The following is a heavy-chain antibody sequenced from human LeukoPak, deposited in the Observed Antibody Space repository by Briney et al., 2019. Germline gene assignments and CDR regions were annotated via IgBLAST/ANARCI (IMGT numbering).Heavy chain of an antibody. CDR2: FSGSGGGS. Sequence: GGSLRLSFAAFGFTFSPFGMIWVRQASGKGLALVSTFSGSGGGSYYADSVKGRFAISRDNSRNTLYLQMNSLRVEDTAVYYCAKLTGDSSGSVDYWGQGTLVTVSS. CDR3: AKLTGDSSGSVDY. J-gene: IGHJ4*02. CDR1: GFTFSPFG. D-gene: IGHD3-22*01. V-gene: IGHV3-23*01.